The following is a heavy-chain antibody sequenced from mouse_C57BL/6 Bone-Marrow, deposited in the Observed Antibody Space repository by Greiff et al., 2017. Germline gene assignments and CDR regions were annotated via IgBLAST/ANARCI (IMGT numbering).Heavy chain of an antibody. D-gene: IGHD2-3*01. Sequence: QVQLQQSGAELARPGASVKLSCKASGYTFTSYGISWVKQRTGQGLEWIGEIYPRSGNTYYNEKFKGKATLTADKSSSTAYMELRSLTSEDSAVYFCARIYDGYYVPFAYWGQGTLVTVSA. CDR1: GYTFTSYG. J-gene: IGHJ3*01. V-gene: IGHV1-81*01. CDR3: ARIYDGYYVPFAY. CDR2: IYPRSGNT.